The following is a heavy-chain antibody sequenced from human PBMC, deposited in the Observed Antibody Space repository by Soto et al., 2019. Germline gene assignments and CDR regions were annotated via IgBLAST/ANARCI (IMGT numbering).Heavy chain of an antibody. Sequence: EMQLLESGGGLVQPGGSLRLSCAASGFTFRSYAMSWVRQAPGKGLEWVSAIRGSGGSTYYADAVKGRFTISRDNSKNTLYLQMNSLRAEDTALYYCAKDLDSSSWYFTFNIWGQGTMVTVSS. CDR3: AKDLDSSSWYFTFNI. D-gene: IGHD6-13*01. V-gene: IGHV3-23*01. J-gene: IGHJ3*02. CDR2: IRGSGGST. CDR1: GFTFRSYA.